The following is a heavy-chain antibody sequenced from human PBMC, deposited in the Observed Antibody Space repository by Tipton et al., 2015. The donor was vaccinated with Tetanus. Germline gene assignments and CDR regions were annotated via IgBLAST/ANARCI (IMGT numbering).Heavy chain of an antibody. J-gene: IGHJ4*02. CDR1: GFTFSSYT. CDR2: LSADGSHG. Sequence: SLRLSCAASGFTFSSYTMSWVRQAPGRGLEWLAMLSADGSHGSSAESVKGRFSISRDNSMSTLYLQMENLRPEDTAVYYCVRGAGGGVMDYHFDSWGQGTLVSVSS. D-gene: IGHD3-16*01. CDR3: VRGAGGGVMDYHFDS. V-gene: IGHV3-30-3*01.